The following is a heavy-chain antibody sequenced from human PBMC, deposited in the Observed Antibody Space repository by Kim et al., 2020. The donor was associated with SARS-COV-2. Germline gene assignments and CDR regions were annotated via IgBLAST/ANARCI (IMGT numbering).Heavy chain of an antibody. CDR1: GFTFDDYA. J-gene: IGHJ4*02. CDR2: ISWNSGSI. D-gene: IGHD3-3*01. Sequence: GGSLRLSCAASGFTFDDYAMHWVRQAPGKGLEWVSGISWNSGSIGYADSVKGRFTISRDNAKNSLYLQMNSLRAEDTALYYCAKATFWSGYSPFDYWGQGTLVTGS. CDR3: AKATFWSGYSPFDY. V-gene: IGHV3-9*01.